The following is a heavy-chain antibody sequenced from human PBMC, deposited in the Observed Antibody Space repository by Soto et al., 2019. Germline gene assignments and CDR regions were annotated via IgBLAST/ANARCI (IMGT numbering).Heavy chain of an antibody. CDR1: GFTFSGYT. D-gene: IGHD3-3*01. J-gene: IGHJ6*02. V-gene: IGHV3-33*01. CDR3: ARDMGLYDFWSGYWSYGMDV. CDR2: IWFDGSNK. Sequence: SGGSLRLSCAASGFTFSGYTIHWVRQAPGKGLEWLALIWFDGSNKYYADSVKGRFTISRDNSKNTLYLQMNSLRAEDTAVYYCARDMGLYDFWSGYWSYGMDVWGQGTTVTVS.